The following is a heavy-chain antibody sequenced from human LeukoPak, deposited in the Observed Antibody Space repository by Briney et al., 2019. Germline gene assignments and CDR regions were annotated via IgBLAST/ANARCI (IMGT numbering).Heavy chain of an antibody. CDR3: ARRRYYDSSGYNPTYYFDH. D-gene: IGHD3-22*01. CDR2: IFYSVDT. CDR1: GDSIIGSY. V-gene: IGHV4-59*01. Sequence: SETLSLTCTVSGDSIIGSYWSWIRQPPGKGLEWFAYIFYSVDTNYNPSLQSRVTISVDISKKQFSLRLTSVTAADTAVYYCARRRYYDSSGYNPTYYFDHWGQGILVSVSS. J-gene: IGHJ4*02.